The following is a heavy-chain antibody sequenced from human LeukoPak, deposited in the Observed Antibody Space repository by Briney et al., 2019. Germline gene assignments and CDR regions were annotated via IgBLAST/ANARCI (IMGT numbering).Heavy chain of an antibody. CDR1: GFTFSSYS. Sequence: PGGSLRLSCAASGFTFSSYSMNWVRQAPGKGLEWVSSISSSSSYIYCADSVKGRFTISRDNAKNSLYLQMNSLRAEDTAVYYCARDPGYCSSTSCYWLDYWGQGTLVTVSS. CDR3: ARDPGYCSSTSCYWLDY. V-gene: IGHV3-21*01. CDR2: ISSSSSYI. D-gene: IGHD2-2*01. J-gene: IGHJ4*02.